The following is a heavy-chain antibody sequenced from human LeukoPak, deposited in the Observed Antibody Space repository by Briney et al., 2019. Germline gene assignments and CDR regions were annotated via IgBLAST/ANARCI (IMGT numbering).Heavy chain of an antibody. CDR1: GFTFSSYA. Sequence: PGGSLRLSCAASGFTFSSYAMSWVRQAPGKGLEWVSAISGSGGSTYYADSVKGRSTISRDNSKNTLYLQMNSLRAEDTAVYYCAKNILPGYYNWAPSPNDYWGQGTLVTVSS. V-gene: IGHV3-23*01. CDR2: ISGSGGST. J-gene: IGHJ4*02. CDR3: AKNILPGYYNWAPSPNDY. D-gene: IGHD3-9*01.